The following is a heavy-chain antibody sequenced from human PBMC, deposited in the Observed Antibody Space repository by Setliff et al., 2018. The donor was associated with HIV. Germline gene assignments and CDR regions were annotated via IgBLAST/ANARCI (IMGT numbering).Heavy chain of an antibody. Sequence: GGSLRLSCAASGFSFSSYGMHCVRQAPGKGLEWVAFIRYDGSNKYHADSVKGRFTISRDNSKNTLYLQMNNLRADDTAVYYCAKGGVGYSTGWYSLAFDIWGQGTMVTVS. D-gene: IGHD6-19*01. CDR1: GFSFSSYG. J-gene: IGHJ3*02. V-gene: IGHV3-30*02. CDR3: AKGGVGYSTGWYSLAFDI. CDR2: IRYDGSNK.